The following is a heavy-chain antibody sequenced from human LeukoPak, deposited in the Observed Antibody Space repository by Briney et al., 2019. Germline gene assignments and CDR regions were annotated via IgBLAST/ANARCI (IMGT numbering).Heavy chain of an antibody. D-gene: IGHD6-6*01. V-gene: IGHV3-7*01. CDR2: IKQDGSEK. CDR1: GFTFSSYS. CDR3: ARLVIAALNFDY. Sequence: GGSLRLSCAASGFTFSSYSMNWVRQAPGKGLEWVANIKQDGSEKYYVDSVKGRFTISRDNAKNSLYLQMNSLRAEDTAVYYCARLVIAALNFDYWGQGTLVTVSS. J-gene: IGHJ4*02.